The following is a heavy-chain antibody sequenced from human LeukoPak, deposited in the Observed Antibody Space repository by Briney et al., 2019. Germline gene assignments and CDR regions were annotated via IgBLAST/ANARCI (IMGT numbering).Heavy chain of an antibody. D-gene: IGHD6-19*01. V-gene: IGHV3-33*01. J-gene: IGHJ4*02. CDR1: GFTFSSYV. CDR3: ARDRGIAVAGPKRVHYFDY. Sequence: GRSLRLSCAASGFTFSSYVMHWVRQAPGKGLEWVAVIWYDGSNKYYADSVKGRFTISRDNSKNTLYLQMNSLRAEDTAVYYCARDRGIAVAGPKRVHYFDYWGQGTLVTVSS. CDR2: IWYDGSNK.